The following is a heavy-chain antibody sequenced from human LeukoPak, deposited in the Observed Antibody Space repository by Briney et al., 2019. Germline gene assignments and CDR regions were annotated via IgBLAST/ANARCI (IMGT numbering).Heavy chain of an antibody. CDR3: ARYRGASGYHFDY. V-gene: IGHV4-59*12. D-gene: IGHD5-12*01. CDR1: GGSISTYY. Sequence: SETVSLTCTVSGGSISTYYWSWIRQPPGKGLEWIGYIYYSGSTNYNPSLKSRVTIPLDKSKNQFSLRLSSVTAADTAVYYCARYRGASGYHFDYWGQGTLVTVSS. J-gene: IGHJ4*02. CDR2: IYYSGST.